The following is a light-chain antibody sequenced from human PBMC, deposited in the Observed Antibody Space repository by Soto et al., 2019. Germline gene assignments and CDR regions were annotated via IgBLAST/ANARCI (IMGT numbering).Light chain of an antibody. CDR2: AAS. CDR1: RSISNY. Sequence: DIQMTQSPSSLSASVGDRVTITCRASRSISNYLNWYQQKSGKVPRLLIYAASSLHPGVPSRFSGTGTGTAFTLTINSLQPEDSATYYCQQSYSVPRFGPGTRVDLK. V-gene: IGKV1-39*01. J-gene: IGKJ1*01. CDR3: QQSYSVPR.